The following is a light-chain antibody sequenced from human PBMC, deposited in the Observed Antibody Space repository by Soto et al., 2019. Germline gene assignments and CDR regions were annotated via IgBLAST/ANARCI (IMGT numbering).Light chain of an antibody. CDR2: DAS. CDR3: QQRFT. CDR1: QYVSSF. V-gene: IGKV3-11*01. J-gene: IGKJ3*01. Sequence: EIVLTQSPATLSLSPGERATLSCRASQYVSSFLAWFQQRPGQAPRLLIYDASNRAAGIPARFSGSGSGTNFTLTIISLEPEDFAVYYCQQRFTFGPGTKVDIK.